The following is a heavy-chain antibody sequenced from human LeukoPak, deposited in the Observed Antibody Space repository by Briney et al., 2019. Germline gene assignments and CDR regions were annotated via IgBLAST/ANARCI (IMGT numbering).Heavy chain of an antibody. CDR3: ARVRGYCSSTSCYEFDY. V-gene: IGHV1-18*01. Sequence: ASVKVSCKASGYTFTSYGISWVRQAPGQGLEWMGWISAYNGNTNYAQKLQGRVTMTTDTSTSTAYMELRSLRSDDTAVYYCARVRGYCSSTSCYEFDYWGQGTLATVSS. J-gene: IGHJ4*02. CDR1: GYTFTSYG. D-gene: IGHD2-2*01. CDR2: ISAYNGNT.